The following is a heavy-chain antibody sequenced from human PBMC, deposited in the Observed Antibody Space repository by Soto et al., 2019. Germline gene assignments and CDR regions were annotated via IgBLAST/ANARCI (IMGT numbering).Heavy chain of an antibody. CDR3: ARSGLTFRGVV. V-gene: IGHV4-59*11. CDR2: IFHTGGT. Sequence: SETLSLTCTVSGGSISGHFLSWIRQPPGKGLEYIGWIFHTGGTNYNASLASRVAISVDTSKTQISLNLHSVTAADTAVYYCARSGLTFRGVVWGQGIPVTVYS. CDR1: GGSISGHF. D-gene: IGHD3-16*01. J-gene: IGHJ4*01.